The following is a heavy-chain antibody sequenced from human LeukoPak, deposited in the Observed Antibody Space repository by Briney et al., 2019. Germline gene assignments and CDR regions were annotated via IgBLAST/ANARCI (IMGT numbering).Heavy chain of an antibody. J-gene: IGHJ6*03. CDR2: INWNGGST. V-gene: IGHV3-20*04. Sequence: GGSLRLSCAASGFTFDDYGMSWVRQAPGKGLEWVSGINWNGGSTDYADSVKGRFTISRDNAKNSLYLQMDSLRAEDTALYYCARRESTYQNYYYFYYMDFWGQGTTVTVSS. CDR1: GFTFDDYG. CDR3: ARRESTYQNYYYFYYMDF.